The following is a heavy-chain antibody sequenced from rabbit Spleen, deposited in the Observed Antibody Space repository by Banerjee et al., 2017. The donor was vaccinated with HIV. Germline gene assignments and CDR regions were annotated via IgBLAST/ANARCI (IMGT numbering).Heavy chain of an antibody. CDR2: IYAGSSGST. CDR1: GFSFGDRDV. CDR3: ARDAGTSFSTYGMDL. D-gene: IGHD4-2*01. J-gene: IGHJ6*01. V-gene: IGHV1S45*01. Sequence: QEQLEESGGGLVKPEGSLTVTCKASGFSFGDRDVMCWVRQAPGKGLEWIACIYAGSSGSTYSATWAKGRFTVSKTSSTTVTLQMTTLTAADTATYFCARDAGTSFSTYGMDLWGPGTLVTVS.